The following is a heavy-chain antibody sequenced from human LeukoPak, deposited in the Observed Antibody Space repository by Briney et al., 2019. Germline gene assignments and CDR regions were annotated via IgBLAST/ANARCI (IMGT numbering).Heavy chain of an antibody. V-gene: IGHV3-30*18. CDR2: ISYDGSNK. D-gene: IGHD3-22*01. CDR1: GFTFSSYG. J-gene: IGHJ4*02. Sequence: GGSLRLSCAASGFTFSSYGMHWVRQAPGKGLEWAAVISYDGSNKYYADSVKGRFTISRDNSKNTLYLQMNSLRAEDTAVYYCAKVVDYYDSSGYLNWGQGTLVTVSS. CDR3: AKVVDYYDSSGYLN.